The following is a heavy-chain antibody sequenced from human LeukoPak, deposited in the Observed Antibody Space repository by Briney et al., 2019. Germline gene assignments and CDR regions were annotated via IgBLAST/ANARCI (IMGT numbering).Heavy chain of an antibody. J-gene: IGHJ4*02. V-gene: IGHV1-2*06. CDR1: GYTFTGYY. CDR2: INPNSGGT. Sequence: ASVKVSCKASGYTFTGYYIHWVRQPPGQGREWMGRINPNSGGTDYAQKFQGRVTMTKDKSINTAYMEMSRLRSDEKAVYYCARDRAMDYWGQGTLVNVSS. CDR3: ARDRAMDY.